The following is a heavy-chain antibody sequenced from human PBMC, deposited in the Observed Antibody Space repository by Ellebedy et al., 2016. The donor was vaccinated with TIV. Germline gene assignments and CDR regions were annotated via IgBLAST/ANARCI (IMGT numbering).Heavy chain of an antibody. Sequence: SETLSLXXTVSGGSISSSSSYWGWIRQPPGKGLEWIGSIYYSGTTYYNPSLKSRVTISVDTSKNQFSLKLSSVTAADTAVYYCARLAYSSSSRDYYYGMDVWGQGTTVTVSS. CDR2: IYYSGTT. J-gene: IGHJ6*02. V-gene: IGHV4-39*01. D-gene: IGHD6-6*01. CDR1: GGSISSSSSY. CDR3: ARLAYSSSSRDYYYGMDV.